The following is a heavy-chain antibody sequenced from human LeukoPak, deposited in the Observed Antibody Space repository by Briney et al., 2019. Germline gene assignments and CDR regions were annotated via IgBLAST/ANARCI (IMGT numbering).Heavy chain of an antibody. Sequence: SQTLSLTCAISGDSVSSNSAAWNWIRQSPSRGLEWLGRTYYRSKWYNDYAVSVKSRITINPDTSKNQFSLQLNSVTPEDTAGYYCARELRLRYSGYELLDYWGQGTLVTVSS. CDR2: TYYRSKWYN. CDR1: GDSVSSNSAA. J-gene: IGHJ4*02. V-gene: IGHV6-1*01. CDR3: ARELRLRYSGYELLDY. D-gene: IGHD5-12*01.